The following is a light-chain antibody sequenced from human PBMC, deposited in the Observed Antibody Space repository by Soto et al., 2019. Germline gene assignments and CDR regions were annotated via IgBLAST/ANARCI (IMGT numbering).Light chain of an antibody. Sequence: DIVMTQSPDSLAVSLGERATINCKSSQSVLYSSNNKNYLAWYQQKPGQPPKLLIYWASTRESGVPDRFSGSGSGTDFTLTISSLQAGDEAVYHCQQYYNTPYTFGQGTKLEIK. CDR3: QQYYNTPYT. V-gene: IGKV4-1*01. CDR2: WAS. J-gene: IGKJ2*01. CDR1: QSVLYSSNNKNY.